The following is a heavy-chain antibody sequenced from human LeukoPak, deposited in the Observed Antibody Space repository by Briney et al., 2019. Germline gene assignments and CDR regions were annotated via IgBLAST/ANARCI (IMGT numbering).Heavy chain of an antibody. Sequence: GESLNISCNGSGYRFTSYWIGWVRQMPGKGLEWMGIIYPGDSDTRYSPSFQGQITISVDKSISTDYVQWSSLKASDTAKYYCARRGGLVDTFDIWGQGTLVTVSS. CDR3: ARRGGLVDTFDI. V-gene: IGHV5-51*01. CDR2: IYPGDSDT. CDR1: GYRFTSYW. D-gene: IGHD6-6*01. J-gene: IGHJ3*02.